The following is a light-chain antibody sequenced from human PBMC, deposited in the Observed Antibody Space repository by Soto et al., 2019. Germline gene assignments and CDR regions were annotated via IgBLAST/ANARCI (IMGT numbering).Light chain of an antibody. V-gene: IGKV1-5*03. CDR1: QSISSW. J-gene: IGKJ1*01. CDR3: QQYNSYPWT. CDR2: KAS. Sequence: DIQTTQSPSTLSASVGDRVTITCRTSQSISSWLAWYQQKPGKAPNLLIYKASTLQSGVPSRFSGSGSGTEFTLTISSLQPDDFATYYCQQYNSYPWTFGQGTNV.